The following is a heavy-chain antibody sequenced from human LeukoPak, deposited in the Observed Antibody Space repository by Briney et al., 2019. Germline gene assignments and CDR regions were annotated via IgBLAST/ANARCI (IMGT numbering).Heavy chain of an antibody. D-gene: IGHD3-10*01. CDR1: GFTVSYNF. V-gene: IGHV3-66*01. Sequence: GGSLRLSCAASGFTVSYNFMSWVRQAPGKGLAWVSVIHNSGSTFYADSVRGRFTISRDNSKDTLYLQMNSLRAEDTAVYYCARGGTRYDRRFVFDYWGQGVLVTVSS. J-gene: IGHJ4*02. CDR3: ARGGTRYDRRFVFDY. CDR2: IHNSGST.